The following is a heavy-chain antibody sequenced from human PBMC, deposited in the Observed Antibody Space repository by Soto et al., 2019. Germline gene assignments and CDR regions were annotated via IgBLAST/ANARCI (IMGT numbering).Heavy chain of an antibody. CDR1: GFTFSSYA. V-gene: IGHV3-23*01. CDR3: AKDAGGDWPETPYDY. J-gene: IGHJ4*02. Sequence: EVQLLESGGGLVQPGGSLRLSCAASGFTFSSYAMTWVRQAPGKGLEWVSAINGNGGSTFYADSVKGRFTISRDNSKNTLYLQMNSLRGEDTAVYYCAKDAGGDWPETPYDYWGQGTLVTVSS. D-gene: IGHD3-16*01. CDR2: INGNGGST.